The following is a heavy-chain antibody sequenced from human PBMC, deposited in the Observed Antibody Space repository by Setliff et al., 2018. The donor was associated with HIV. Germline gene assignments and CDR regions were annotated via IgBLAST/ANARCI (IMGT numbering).Heavy chain of an antibody. J-gene: IGHJ4*02. D-gene: IGHD3-16*01. CDR2: IGTNGYST. V-gene: IGHV3-64*02. CDR3: ARGDHDYVWGSLNS. CDR1: GFSFSDYV. Sequence: GGSLRLSCAASGFSFSDYVMYWVRQAPGMGLEYVSAIGTNGYSTYYADSVKGRFTISRDDSKNTLYLQMGSLRTEDTAVYYCARGDHDYVWGSLNSWGQGTLVTVSS.